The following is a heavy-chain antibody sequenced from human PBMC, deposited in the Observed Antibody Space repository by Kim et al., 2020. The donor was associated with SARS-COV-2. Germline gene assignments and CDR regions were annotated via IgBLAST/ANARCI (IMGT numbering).Heavy chain of an antibody. V-gene: IGHV1-2*02. D-gene: IGHD3-22*01. Sequence: YAQKFQGRVTMTRDTSISTAYMELSRLRSDDTAVYYCARGGYYDSSGYSYWGQGTLVTVSS. CDR3: ARGGYYDSSGYSY. J-gene: IGHJ4*02.